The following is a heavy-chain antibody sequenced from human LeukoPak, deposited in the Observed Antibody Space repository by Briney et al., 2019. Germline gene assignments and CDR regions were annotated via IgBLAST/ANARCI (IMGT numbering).Heavy chain of an antibody. CDR1: GFTFSSYS. CDR2: ISSSSSTI. D-gene: IGHD3-22*01. CDR3: AKDFEYYYDSSGYYPFDY. V-gene: IGHV3-48*01. Sequence: GGSLRLSCAASGFTFSSYSMNWVRQAPGKGLEWVSYISSSSSTIYYADSVKGRFTISRDNSKNTLYLQMNSLRAEDTAVYYCAKDFEYYYDSSGYYPFDYWGQGTLVTVSS. J-gene: IGHJ4*02.